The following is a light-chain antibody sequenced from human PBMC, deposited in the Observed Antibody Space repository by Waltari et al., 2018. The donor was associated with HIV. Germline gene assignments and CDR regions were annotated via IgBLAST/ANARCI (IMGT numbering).Light chain of an antibody. Sequence: QSVLTQPPSVSGAPGQRVTISCTQSSSNVEAAYDVHCFQQVPGTAPKLLIYGNVNRPSGVPDRFSGSRSGTSASLAITGLQAEDEADYYCQSYDTSLTDIIFGGGTKLTVL. J-gene: IGLJ2*01. CDR2: GNV. CDR1: SSNVEAAYD. V-gene: IGLV1-40*01. CDR3: QSYDTSLTDII.